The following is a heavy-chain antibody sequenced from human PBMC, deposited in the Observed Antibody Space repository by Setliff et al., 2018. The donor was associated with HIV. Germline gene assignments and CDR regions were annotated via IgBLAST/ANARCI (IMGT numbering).Heavy chain of an antibody. J-gene: IGHJ4*02. CDR1: GGSISSYS. D-gene: IGHD2-8*01. Sequence: SETLSLTCSVSGGSISSYSWSWIRQPPGKGLEWIGCIYTSRSTNNNPSLKSLVTISVDTSKNQFSLKLSSVTAADTAVYCCSRGVYPREFYFDYWGQGSLVTVSS. V-gene: IGHV4-4*09. CDR2: IYTSRST. CDR3: SRGVYPREFYFDY.